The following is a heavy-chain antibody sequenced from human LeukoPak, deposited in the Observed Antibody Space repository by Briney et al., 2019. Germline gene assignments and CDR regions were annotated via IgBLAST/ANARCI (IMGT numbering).Heavy chain of an antibody. CDR3: ARLIFRSSMIWDNY. D-gene: IGHD3/OR15-3a*01. V-gene: IGHV3-48*03. CDR1: GFTFSSYE. CDR2: ISSSGSTI. Sequence: GGSLRLSCAASGFTFSSYEMNWVRQAPGKGLEWVSYISSSGSTIYYADSVKGRFTISRDNAKNSLYLQMNSLRAEDTAVYYCARLIFRSSMIWDNYWGQGTLVTVSS. J-gene: IGHJ4*02.